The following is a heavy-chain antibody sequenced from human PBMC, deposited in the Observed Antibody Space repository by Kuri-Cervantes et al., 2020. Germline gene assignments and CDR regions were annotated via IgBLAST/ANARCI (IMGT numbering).Heavy chain of an antibody. CDR3: ARDVVGGDYLDC. J-gene: IGHJ4*02. D-gene: IGHD3-16*01. CDR1: GGSFSGYY. Sequence: SQTLSLTCAVYGGSFSGYYWSWIRQPPGKGLEWIGEINHSGSTNYNPSLKSRVTISLSTSKNQFSLKLTSMTAADTALYYCARDVVGGDYLDCWGQGTLVTVS. V-gene: IGHV4-34*01. CDR2: INHSGST.